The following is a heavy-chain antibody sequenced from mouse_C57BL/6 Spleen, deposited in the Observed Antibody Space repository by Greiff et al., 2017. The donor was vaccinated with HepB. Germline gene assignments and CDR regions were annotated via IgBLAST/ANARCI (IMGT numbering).Heavy chain of an antibody. D-gene: IGHD2-5*01. CDR2: IDPNSGGT. Sequence: QVQLKQPGAELVKPGASVKLSCKASGYTFTSYWMHWVKQRPGRGLEWIGRIDPNSGGTKYNEKFKSKATLPVDKPSSTAYMQLSSLTSEDSAVYYCARYGYSNYVSFDVWGTGTTVTVSS. J-gene: IGHJ1*03. CDR1: GYTFTSYW. CDR3: ARYGYSNYVSFDV. V-gene: IGHV1-72*01.